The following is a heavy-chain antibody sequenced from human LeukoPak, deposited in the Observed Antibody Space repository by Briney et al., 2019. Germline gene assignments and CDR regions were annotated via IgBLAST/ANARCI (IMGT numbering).Heavy chain of an antibody. V-gene: IGHV3-73*01. CDR1: GFTFSGSA. D-gene: IGHD2-15*01. Sequence: GESLKLSCAASGFTFSGSAMHWVRQASGKGLEWVGRIRSKANSYATAYAASVKGRFTISRDDSKNTAYLQMNSLKTEDTAVYYCTRVGRDFDYWGQGALVTVSS. J-gene: IGHJ4*02. CDR3: TRVGRDFDY. CDR2: IRSKANSYAT.